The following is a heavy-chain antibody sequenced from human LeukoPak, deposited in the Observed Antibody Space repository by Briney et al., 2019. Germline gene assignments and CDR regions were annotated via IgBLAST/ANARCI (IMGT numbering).Heavy chain of an antibody. Sequence: GGSPRLSCAASGFTFSSYAMSWVRQAPGKGLEWVSAISGSGGSTYYADSVKGRFTISRDNSKNTLYLQMNSLRAEDTAVYYCAKKAGLAYGGNKLDYWGQGTLVTVSS. V-gene: IGHV3-23*01. CDR3: AKKAGLAYGGNKLDY. J-gene: IGHJ4*02. CDR2: ISGSGGST. D-gene: IGHD4-23*01. CDR1: GFTFSSYA.